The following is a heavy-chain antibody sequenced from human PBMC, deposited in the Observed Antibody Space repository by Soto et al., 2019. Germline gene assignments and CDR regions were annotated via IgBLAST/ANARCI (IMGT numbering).Heavy chain of an antibody. D-gene: IGHD3-22*01. V-gene: IGHV3-23*01. CDR1: VFTFNKHA. J-gene: IGHJ4*02. CDR3: ARTPGVITVISAFDH. Sequence: GGSLRLSCVASVFTFNKHALAWVRHSPGKGLEWVSAISGSGSSTYDSDSVRGRFTISRDNSNNTLYIQMNSLRAEDTAIYYCARTPGVITVISAFDHWGQGTPVTVSS. CDR2: ISGSGSST.